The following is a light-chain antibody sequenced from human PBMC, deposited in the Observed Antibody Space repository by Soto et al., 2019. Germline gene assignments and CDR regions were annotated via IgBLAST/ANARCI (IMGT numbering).Light chain of an antibody. V-gene: IGKV3-20*01. CDR2: GAS. CDR3: QQYGSSPIT. CDR1: QSVSSY. Sequence: EVLMTQSPATLSLSPGERATLSCRAGQSVSSYLAWYQQKPGQAPRLLIYGASSRATGIPDRFSGSGSGTDFTLTISRLEPEDFAVYYCQQYGSSPITFGQGTRLEIK. J-gene: IGKJ5*01.